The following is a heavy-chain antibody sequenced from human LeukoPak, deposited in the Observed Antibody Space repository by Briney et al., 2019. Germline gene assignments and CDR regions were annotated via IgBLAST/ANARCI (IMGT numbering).Heavy chain of an antibody. CDR3: ARGITMIVVAIDWYFDL. Sequence: SETLSLTCTVSGGSISSGGYYWSWIRQHPGKGLEWIGYIYYSGSTYYNPSLKSRVTISVDTPKNQFSLKLSSVTAADTAVYYCARGITMIVVAIDWYFDLWGRGTLVTVSS. CDR1: GGSISSGGYY. D-gene: IGHD3-22*01. V-gene: IGHV4-31*03. J-gene: IGHJ2*01. CDR2: IYYSGST.